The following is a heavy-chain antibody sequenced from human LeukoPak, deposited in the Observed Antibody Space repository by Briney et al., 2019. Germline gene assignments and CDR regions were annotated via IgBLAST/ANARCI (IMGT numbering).Heavy chain of an antibody. Sequence: PSETLSLTCTVSGGSISSYYWSWIRQPPGKGLEWIGYIYYSGSTNYNPSLKSRVTISVDTSKNQFSLKLSSVTAADTAVYYCAAYNWNDEGSWFDPWGQGTLVTVSS. V-gene: IGHV4-59*08. CDR1: GGSISSYY. J-gene: IGHJ5*02. CDR3: AAYNWNDEGSWFDP. CDR2: IYYSGST. D-gene: IGHD1-20*01.